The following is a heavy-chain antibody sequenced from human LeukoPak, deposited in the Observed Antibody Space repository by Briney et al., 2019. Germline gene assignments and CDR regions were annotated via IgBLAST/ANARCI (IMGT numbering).Heavy chain of an antibody. CDR3: ARQGSSLIHEEVDP. CDR2: IYPGDSDT. V-gene: IGHV5-51*01. D-gene: IGHD6-13*01. Sequence: GESLKISCEGSGYTFTSYWIGWVRQMPGKGLEWMGIIYPGDSDTTYGPSFQGQVTISADKFISTAYLQWSSLKASDTAMYYCARQGSSLIHEEVDPWGQGTLVTVSS. CDR1: GYTFTSYW. J-gene: IGHJ5*02.